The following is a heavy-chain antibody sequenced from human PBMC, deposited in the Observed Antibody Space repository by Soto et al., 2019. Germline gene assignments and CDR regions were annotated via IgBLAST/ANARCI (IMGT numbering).Heavy chain of an antibody. CDR3: ARAYDSSGYYHDY. Sequence: QVQLVESGGGVVQPGRSLRLSCAASGFTFSSYAMHWVRQAPGKGLEWVAVISYDGSNKYYADSVKGRFTISRDNSKNTLYLKMNSLRAEDTAVYYCARAYDSSGYYHDYWGQGTLVTVSS. CDR2: ISYDGSNK. V-gene: IGHV3-30-3*01. CDR1: GFTFSSYA. J-gene: IGHJ4*02. D-gene: IGHD3-22*01.